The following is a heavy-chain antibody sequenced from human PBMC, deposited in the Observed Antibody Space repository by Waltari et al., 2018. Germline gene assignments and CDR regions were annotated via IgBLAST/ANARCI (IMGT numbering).Heavy chain of an antibody. D-gene: IGHD5-12*01. CDR1: GGSFSGYY. CDR2: INHSGRT. Sequence: QVQLQQWGAGLLKPSETLSLTCAVYGGSFSGYYWSWIRQPPGKGLEWIGEINHSGRTNYNPSLKSRVTISVYTSKNQFSLKLTSVTAADTAVYYCARGLNRYSGYDWSVVLGETHWFDPWGQGTLVTVSS. V-gene: IGHV4-34*01. J-gene: IGHJ5*02. CDR3: ARGLNRYSGYDWSVVLGETHWFDP.